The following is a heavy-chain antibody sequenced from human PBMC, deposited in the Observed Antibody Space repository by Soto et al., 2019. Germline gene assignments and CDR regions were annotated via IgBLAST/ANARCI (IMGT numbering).Heavy chain of an antibody. CDR2: IYHSGST. Sequence: QVQLQESGPGLVKPSGTLSLTCAVSGGSISSSNWWSWVRQPPGKGLEGIGEIYHSGSTNYNPSLKSRVTVSVDKSMNQFSLKLSSVTAADTAVYYCARVSGSYYYGMDVWGQGITVTVSS. D-gene: IGHD1-26*01. J-gene: IGHJ6*02. CDR3: ARVSGSYYYGMDV. CDR1: GGSISSSNW. V-gene: IGHV4-4*02.